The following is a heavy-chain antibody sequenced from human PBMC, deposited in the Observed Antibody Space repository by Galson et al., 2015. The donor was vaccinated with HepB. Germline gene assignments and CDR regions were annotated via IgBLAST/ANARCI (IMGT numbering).Heavy chain of an antibody. Sequence: TLSLTCGVYGGSFSGYYWSWIRQPPGKGLEWIGEINHSGSTDYNPSLKSRVTISVDGSKNQFSLNLSSVTAADTAVYYCARGGGMATPWSQGTLVTVSS. CDR3: ARGGGMATP. CDR2: INHSGST. J-gene: IGHJ5*02. V-gene: IGHV4-34*01. D-gene: IGHD5-24*01. CDR1: GGSFSGYY.